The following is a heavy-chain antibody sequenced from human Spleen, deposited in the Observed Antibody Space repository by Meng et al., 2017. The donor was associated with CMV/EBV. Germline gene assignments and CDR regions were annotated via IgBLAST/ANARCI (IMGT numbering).Heavy chain of an antibody. CDR1: FTFSGYY. CDR2: ISSSGSTI. V-gene: IGHV3-11*01. Sequence: FTFSGYYMHWVRQAPGKGLEWVSYISSSGSTICYADSVKGRFTISRDNAKNSLYLQMNSLRAEDTAVYYCARDEFPHYYDSSGYYEYWGQGTLVTVSS. CDR3: ARDEFPHYYDSSGYYEY. D-gene: IGHD3-22*01. J-gene: IGHJ4*02.